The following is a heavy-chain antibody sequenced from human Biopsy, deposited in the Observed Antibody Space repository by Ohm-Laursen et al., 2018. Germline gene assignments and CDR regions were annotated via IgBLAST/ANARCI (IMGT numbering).Heavy chain of an antibody. CDR1: GFTFSNYG. CDR3: AIDDRVHYYGMDV. J-gene: IGHJ6*02. V-gene: IGHV3-33*01. D-gene: IGHD3-10*01. Sequence: SLRLSCAAFGFTFSNYGMHWVRQAPGKGLEWVAFIWSDGSNKYYADSVKGRLTISRDNSKNTLYLQMTSLRVEDTAVYYCAIDDRVHYYGMDVWGQGTTVTVSS. CDR2: IWSDGSNK.